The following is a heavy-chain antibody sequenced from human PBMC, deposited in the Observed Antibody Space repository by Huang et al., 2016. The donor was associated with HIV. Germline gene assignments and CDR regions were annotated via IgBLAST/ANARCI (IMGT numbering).Heavy chain of an antibody. D-gene: IGHD3-22*01. CDR3: ARDPKYHRIGYYRQRRGIDV. CDR2: ISAFNGDK. J-gene: IGHJ3*01. Sequence: QAQLMQSGPEVKKPGASVKVSCKTSGYSFTDYGNTWVRQASGQGPGWVGWISAFNGDKERAQRLQGRVTLTTDTSTSMAYMELRSLRFDDTAVYFCARDPKYHRIGYYRQRRGIDVWGQGTMVPVSS. CDR1: GYSFTDYG. V-gene: IGHV1-18*01.